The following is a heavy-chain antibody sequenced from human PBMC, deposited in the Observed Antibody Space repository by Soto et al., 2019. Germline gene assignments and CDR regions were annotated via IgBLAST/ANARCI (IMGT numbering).Heavy chain of an antibody. CDR3: ARTAGRAGRYGSSYYYGMDV. V-gene: IGHV2-70*20. J-gene: IGHJ6*02. CDR2: IDWDDEK. CDR1: GFSLSTSGMC. Sequence: SGPTLVNPTQTLTLTCTFSGFSLSTSGMCVSWVRQPPGEALEWLAVIDWDDEKYYSTSLKTRLTISKDTSKNQVVLILTNTDPVDTATYYCARTAGRAGRYGSSYYYGMDVWGQGARVTVSS. D-gene: IGHD3-10*01.